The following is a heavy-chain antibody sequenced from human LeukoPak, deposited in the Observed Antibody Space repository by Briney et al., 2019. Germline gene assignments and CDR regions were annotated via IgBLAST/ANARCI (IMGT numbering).Heavy chain of an antibody. J-gene: IGHJ4*02. D-gene: IGHD2-8*02. CDR1: GFTFSSYA. CDR2: ISYHARDQ. Sequence: GGSLRLSCAASGFTFSSYAMHWVRQAPGKGLEWVTVISYHARDQFYADTVKGRFTVSRDNSKNTLYLQMNSLRAEDSAVYYCAAQPCSGGVCYLDYWGQGTLVTVSS. CDR3: AAQPCSGGVCYLDY. V-gene: IGHV3-30*04.